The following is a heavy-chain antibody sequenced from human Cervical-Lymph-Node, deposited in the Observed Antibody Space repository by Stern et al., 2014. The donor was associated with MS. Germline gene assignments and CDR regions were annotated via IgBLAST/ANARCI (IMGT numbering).Heavy chain of an antibody. D-gene: IGHD1-14*01. Sequence: EVQLVESGGGLVQPGGSLKLSCAASGFTFSAFAMHWVRQAPGKGLEWVGRISSTSYNFATTYVASVEGRFIISRDDSKNTTFLQRNSLKTEDTAVYYCTTLKPPTGGFDPWGQGTLVTVSS. CDR2: ISSTSYNFAT. V-gene: IGHV3-73*01. CDR1: GFTFSAFA. CDR3: TTLKPPTGGFDP. J-gene: IGHJ5*02.